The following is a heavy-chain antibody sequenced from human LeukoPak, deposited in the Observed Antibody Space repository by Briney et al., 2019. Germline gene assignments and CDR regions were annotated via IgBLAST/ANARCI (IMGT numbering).Heavy chain of an antibody. V-gene: IGHV4-59*01. D-gene: IGHD6-13*01. CDR3: ARDLRAAAGHFDY. Sequence: PSGTLSLTCTVSGGSITSYYWSWIRQPPGKGLEWIGYIYYSGSTNYNPSLNSRVTISVDTSKNQFSLKLSSVTAADTAVYYCARDLRAAAGHFDYWGQGTLVTVSS. CDR1: GGSITSYY. CDR2: IYYSGST. J-gene: IGHJ4*02.